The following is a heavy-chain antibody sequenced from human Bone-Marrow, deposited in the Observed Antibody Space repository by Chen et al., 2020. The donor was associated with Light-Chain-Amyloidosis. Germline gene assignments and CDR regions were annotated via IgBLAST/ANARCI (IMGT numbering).Heavy chain of an antibody. CDR3: ARPATPIGRIWFDP. CDR2: IYTSGST. V-gene: IGHV4-39*01. D-gene: IGHD2-15*01. Sequence: QLQLQESGPGLVRPSETLSLTCTVSGDSIDNYFYYWGWIRQAPGKGLEWIGTIYTSGSTYYNPSLKSRVAMSLDTSKKQFSLILNSVTAADTAMYYCARPATPIGRIWFDPWGQGILVTVSS. J-gene: IGHJ5*02. CDR1: GDSIDNYFYY.